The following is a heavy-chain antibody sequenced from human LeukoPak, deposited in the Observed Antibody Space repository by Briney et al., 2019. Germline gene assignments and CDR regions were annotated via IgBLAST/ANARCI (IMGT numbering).Heavy chain of an antibody. CDR3: ARDPSGYSYGFYFDY. CDR2: IYTSGST. J-gene: IGHJ4*02. D-gene: IGHD5-18*01. Sequence: SETLSLTCTVSGGSISSYYWSWIRQPAGKGLEWIGRIYTSGSTSYNPSLKSRVTMSVDTSKNQFSLKLSSVTAADTAVYYCARDPSGYSYGFYFDYWGQGTLVTVSS. CDR1: GGSISSYY. V-gene: IGHV4-4*07.